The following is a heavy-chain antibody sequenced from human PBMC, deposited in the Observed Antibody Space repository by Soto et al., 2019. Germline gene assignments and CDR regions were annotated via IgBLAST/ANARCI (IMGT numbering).Heavy chain of an antibody. V-gene: IGHV3-21*01. CDR2: ISSGSGNA. Sequence: PGGSLTLSCAASGFTFSSYSKNWVCGARGKGLEWVSSISSGSGNAFYADSVKGRFTISRDNAENSLYMQMNSLRAEDTALYYCARGLRTEKAATSYFDYWGQGALVTVSS. CDR3: ARGLRTEKAATSYFDY. D-gene: IGHD2-15*01. J-gene: IGHJ4*02. CDR1: GFTFSSYS.